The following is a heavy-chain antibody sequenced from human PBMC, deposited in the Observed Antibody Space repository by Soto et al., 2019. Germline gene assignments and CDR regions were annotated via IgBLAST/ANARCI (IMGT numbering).Heavy chain of an antibody. Sequence: GGSLRLSCAASGFTFRNHWMHWVRQAPGQGPEGVSRIKTDGSYTDYADSVKGRFTISRDNAGNTLYLQMNSLTVEDTAMYYCARPRSKSSSGFDLWGQGTMVTVSS. J-gene: IGHJ3*01. D-gene: IGHD6-6*01. CDR1: GFTFRNHW. V-gene: IGHV3-74*01. CDR3: ARPRSKSSSGFDL. CDR2: IKTDGSYT.